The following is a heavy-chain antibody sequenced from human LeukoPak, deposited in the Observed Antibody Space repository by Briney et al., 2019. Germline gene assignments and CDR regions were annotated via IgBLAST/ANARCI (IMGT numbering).Heavy chain of an antibody. CDR1: GFTFSSYA. V-gene: IGHV3-23*01. D-gene: IGHD2-15*01. CDR2: ISGSGGST. CDR3: AKDPVYCSGGGCYSDPYYFDY. Sequence: GGSLRLSCATSGFTFSSYAMSWVRQAPGKGLEWVSAISGSGGSTYYADSVKGRFTISRDNSKNTLYLQMNSLRAEDTAVYYCAKDPVYCSGGGCYSDPYYFDYWGQGTLVTVSS. J-gene: IGHJ4*02.